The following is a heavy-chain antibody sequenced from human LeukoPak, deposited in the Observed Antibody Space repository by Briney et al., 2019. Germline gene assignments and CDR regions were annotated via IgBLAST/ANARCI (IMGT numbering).Heavy chain of an antibody. CDR1: GFTFSSDW. CDR3: ARSSGRSPFDM. Sequence: GGSLRLSCAASGFTFSSDWMHWVRQGPGKGLVWVSRVNSDGGSTNYADTVKGRFTISRDNAKNTLYLQMNSLRADDTAVYYCARSSGRSPFDMWGQGTMVTVSS. CDR2: VNSDGGST. D-gene: IGHD6-19*01. J-gene: IGHJ3*02. V-gene: IGHV3-74*01.